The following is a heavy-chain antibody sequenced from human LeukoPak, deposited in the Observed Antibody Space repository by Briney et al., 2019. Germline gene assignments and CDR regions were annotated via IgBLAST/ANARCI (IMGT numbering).Heavy chain of an antibody. CDR1: GGSVSSGSYY. CDR2: THSSGST. Sequence: SETLSLTCTVSGGSVSSGSYYWSWIRQPPGKGLEWIGYTHSSGSTSYNPSLSLKNRVTISVDTSKNQLSLKLRSVTAADTAVYYCARDGVGASNFDYWGQGILVTVSS. V-gene: IGHV4-61*01. J-gene: IGHJ4*02. CDR3: ARDGVGASNFDY. D-gene: IGHD1-26*01.